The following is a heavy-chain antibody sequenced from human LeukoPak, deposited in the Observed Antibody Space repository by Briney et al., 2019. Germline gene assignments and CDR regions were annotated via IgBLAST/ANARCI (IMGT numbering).Heavy chain of an antibody. CDR1: GYTFTGYY. Sequence: ASVRVSCKASGYTFTGYYIHWVRQAPGQGLEWMGWISTYNGNTNYAQKLQGRVTMTTDTITTTAYMELSWLRSDDTAVYYCARDSYGGNWSLGYWGQGTLVTVSS. V-gene: IGHV1-18*04. J-gene: IGHJ4*02. CDR2: ISTYNGNT. D-gene: IGHD4-23*01. CDR3: ARDSYGGNWSLGY.